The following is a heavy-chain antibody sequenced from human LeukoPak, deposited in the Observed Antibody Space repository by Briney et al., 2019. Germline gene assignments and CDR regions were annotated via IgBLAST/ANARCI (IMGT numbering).Heavy chain of an antibody. D-gene: IGHD2-21*02. Sequence: GGSLRLSCAASGFTFSSYGMHWVRQAPGKGLEWVSAISGSGGSTYYADSVKGRFTISRDNSKNTLYLQMNSLRAADTAVYYCAKEGPYCGGDCYPFDYWGQGTLVTVSS. V-gene: IGHV3-23*01. J-gene: IGHJ4*02. CDR3: AKEGPYCGGDCYPFDY. CDR1: GFTFSSYG. CDR2: ISGSGGST.